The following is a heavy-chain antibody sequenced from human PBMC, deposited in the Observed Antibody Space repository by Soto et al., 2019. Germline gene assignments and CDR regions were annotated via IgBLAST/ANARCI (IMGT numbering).Heavy chain of an antibody. CDR3: SRDCTDPPSSTSGEAFAI. Sequence: GASVKASYKAPGYTFTSYGIRWVRQAPGQENEWMGWISAYNGNTNYAQKLQGRVTMTTDTSTSTAYMELRSLRSDDTAVYYCSRDCTDPPSSTSGEAFAIWGQGTMVTVSS. V-gene: IGHV1-18*01. CDR2: ISAYNGNT. J-gene: IGHJ3*02. CDR1: GYTFTSYG. D-gene: IGHD2-2*01.